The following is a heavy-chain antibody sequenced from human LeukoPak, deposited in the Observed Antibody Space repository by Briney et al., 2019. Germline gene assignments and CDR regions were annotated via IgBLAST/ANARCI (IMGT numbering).Heavy chain of an antibody. Sequence: ASVKVSCKASGGTFSSYAISWVRQAPGQGLEWMGRIIPILGIANYAQKFQGRVTITADKPTSTAYMELSSLRSEDTAVYYCARDAFYYDSSGYRDAYFDYWGQGTLVTVSS. J-gene: IGHJ4*02. V-gene: IGHV1-69*04. CDR2: IIPILGIA. CDR3: ARDAFYYDSSGYRDAYFDY. D-gene: IGHD3-22*01. CDR1: GGTFSSYA.